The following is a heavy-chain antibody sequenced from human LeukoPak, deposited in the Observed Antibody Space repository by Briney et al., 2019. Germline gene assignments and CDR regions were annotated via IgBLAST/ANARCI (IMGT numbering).Heavy chain of an antibody. CDR3: ARDKGVYYGSGSYYKANYYYYYYMDV. J-gene: IGHJ6*03. V-gene: IGHV1-18*01. CDR1: GYTFTSYG. D-gene: IGHD3-10*01. CDR2: MSAYNGNT. Sequence: ASVKLSCKASGYTFTSYGISWEWQAPGQGLEWMVWMSAYNGNTNYAQKLQGRVTMTTDTSTSTTYKEPRSLRSDDTAVYYCARDKGVYYGSGSYYKANYYYYYYMDVWGKGTTVTISS.